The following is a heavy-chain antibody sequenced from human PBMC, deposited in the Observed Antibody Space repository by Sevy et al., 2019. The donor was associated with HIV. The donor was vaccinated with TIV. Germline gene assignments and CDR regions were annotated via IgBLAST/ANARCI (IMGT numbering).Heavy chain of an antibody. Sequence: GGSLRLSCAASGFTFSSYAMSWVRQAPGKGLEWVSAISGSGGRTYYADSVKGRFTISRDNSKNTLYLQMNSLRAEDTAVYYCATYRIVGASYYFDYWGQGTLVTVSS. CDR3: ATYRIVGASYYFDY. J-gene: IGHJ4*02. CDR1: GFTFSSYA. D-gene: IGHD1-26*01. CDR2: ISGSGGRT. V-gene: IGHV3-23*01.